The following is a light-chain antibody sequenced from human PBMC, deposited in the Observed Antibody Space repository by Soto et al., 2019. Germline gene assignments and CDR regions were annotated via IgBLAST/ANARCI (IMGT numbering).Light chain of an antibody. CDR3: QQYGSSPPIT. V-gene: IGKV3-15*01. Sequence: EIVMTQSPATLSVSPGERATLSCRASQSVSSNLAWYQQKHGQAPRLLIYGASTRATGIPARFSGSGSGTEFTLTISSLQSEDFAVYYCQQYGSSPPITFGQGTRLEIK. CDR2: GAS. J-gene: IGKJ5*01. CDR1: QSVSSN.